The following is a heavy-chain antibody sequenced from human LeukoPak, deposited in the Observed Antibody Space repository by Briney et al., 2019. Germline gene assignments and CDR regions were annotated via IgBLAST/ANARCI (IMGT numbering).Heavy chain of an antibody. CDR2: IYYSGST. CDR3: ARDHYYDSSGYPGYFQH. Sequence: SETLSLTCNVSGGSISSSSYYWGWIRQPPGKGLEWIGSIYYSGSTYYNPSLKSRVTISVDTSKNQFSLKMSSVTAADTAVYYCARDHYYDSSGYPGYFQHWGQGTLVTVSS. D-gene: IGHD3-22*01. J-gene: IGHJ1*01. CDR1: GGSISSSSYY. V-gene: IGHV4-39*07.